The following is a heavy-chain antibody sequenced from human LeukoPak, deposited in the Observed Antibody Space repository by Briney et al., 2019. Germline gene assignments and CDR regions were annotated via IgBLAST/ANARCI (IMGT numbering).Heavy chain of an antibody. V-gene: IGHV4-4*07. Sequence: PSETLSLTCTVSGGSISSYYWSWIRQPAGKGLEWIGRIYTSGSTNYNPSLKSRVTMSVDTSKNQFSLKLSSVTAADTALYYCARDGYYDSSGRDAFDIWGQGTMVTVSS. CDR2: IYTSGST. D-gene: IGHD3-22*01. CDR1: GGSISSYY. J-gene: IGHJ3*02. CDR3: ARDGYYDSSGRDAFDI.